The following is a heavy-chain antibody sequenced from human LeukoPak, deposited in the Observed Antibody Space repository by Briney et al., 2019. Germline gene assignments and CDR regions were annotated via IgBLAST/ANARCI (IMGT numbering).Heavy chain of an antibody. D-gene: IGHD5-24*01. CDR1: GYTFTGYY. Sequence: ASVKVSCKASGYTFTGYYMHWVRQAPGQGLEWMGWINPNSGGTNYAQKFQGRVTMTRDTSISTAYMELSSLRSEDTAVYYCARGARDGYIFYYYYMDVWGKGTTVTVSS. CDR2: INPNSGGT. CDR3: ARGARDGYIFYYYYMDV. J-gene: IGHJ6*03. V-gene: IGHV1-2*02.